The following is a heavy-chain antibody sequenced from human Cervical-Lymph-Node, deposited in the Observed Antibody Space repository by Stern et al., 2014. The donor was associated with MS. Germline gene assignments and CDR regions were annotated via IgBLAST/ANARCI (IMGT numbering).Heavy chain of an antibody. Sequence: EVQLVESGGGLVKPGGSLRLSCAASGFTFSSYSMNWVRQAPGKGLEWVSSISSSSSYIYYAESVKGRFTISRDNAKQSLYLQMNSLRAEDTAVYYCAREGYGDSPWYSYGMDVWGQGTTVTVSS. V-gene: IGHV3-21*01. CDR3: AREGYGDSPWYSYGMDV. J-gene: IGHJ6*02. CDR2: ISSSSSYI. D-gene: IGHD4-17*01. CDR1: GFTFSSYS.